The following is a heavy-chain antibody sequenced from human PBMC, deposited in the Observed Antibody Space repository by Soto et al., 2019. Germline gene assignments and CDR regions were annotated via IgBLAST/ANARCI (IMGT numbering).Heavy chain of an antibody. CDR1: GYFVSSSDYY. V-gene: IGHV4-39*01. J-gene: IGHJ6*02. CDR3: APLSVSLSGPYGIHV. Sequence: SETLSLTCSVSGYFVSSSDYYWAWLRQPPGKGLEWIGSMLYSGLTYYNPSLKSRVTLSVDTSKNQFSVRLNSVTASDTAVYYCAPLSVSLSGPYGIHVWGQGTTVTVSS. CDR2: MLYSGLT. D-gene: IGHD2-15*01.